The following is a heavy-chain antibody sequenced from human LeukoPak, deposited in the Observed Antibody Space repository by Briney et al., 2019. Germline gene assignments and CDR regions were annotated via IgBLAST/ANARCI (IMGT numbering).Heavy chain of an antibody. CDR3: ARDPFRTRYFGRLGFDY. V-gene: IGHV3-30-3*01. J-gene: IGHJ4*02. D-gene: IGHD3-9*01. Sequence: GGSLRLSCAASGFTFSSYAMHWVRQAPGKGLEWVAVISYDGSNKYYADSVRGGFTISRDTPKNTLYLQTNSLRAEDTAVYYCARDPFRTRYFGRLGFDYWGQGTLVTVSS. CDR1: GFTFSSYA. CDR2: ISYDGSNK.